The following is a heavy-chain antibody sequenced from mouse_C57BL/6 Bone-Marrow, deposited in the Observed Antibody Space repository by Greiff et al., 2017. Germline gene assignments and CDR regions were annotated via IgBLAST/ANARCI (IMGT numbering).Heavy chain of an antibody. CDR3: ASRGDDYEYAY. CDR2: IYPGDGDT. V-gene: IGHV1-82*01. D-gene: IGHD2-4*01. Sequence: QVQLQQSGPELVKPGASVKISCKASGYAFSSSWMNWVKQRPGKGLEWIGRIYPGDGDTNYNGKFKGKATLTADKSSSTAYMQLSSLTSEDSAVYFCASRGDDYEYAYWGQGTLVTVSA. J-gene: IGHJ3*01. CDR1: GYAFSSSW.